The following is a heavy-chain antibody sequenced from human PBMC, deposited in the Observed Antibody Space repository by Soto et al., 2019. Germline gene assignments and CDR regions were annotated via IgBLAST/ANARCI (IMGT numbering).Heavy chain of an antibody. CDR1: GFTFSSYA. J-gene: IGHJ6*02. V-gene: IGHV3-30-3*01. CDR3: ARDLRSGDGQQLSPDYYYYGMDV. D-gene: IGHD6-13*01. Sequence: GGSLRLSCAASGFTFSSYAMHWVRQAPGKGLEWVAVISYDGSNKYYADSVKGRFTISRDNSKNTLYLQMNSLRAEDTAVYYCARDLRSGDGQQLSPDYYYYGMDVWGQGTTVTVSS. CDR2: ISYDGSNK.